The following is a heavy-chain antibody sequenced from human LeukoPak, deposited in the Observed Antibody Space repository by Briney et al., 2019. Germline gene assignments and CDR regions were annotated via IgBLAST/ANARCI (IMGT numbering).Heavy chain of an antibody. J-gene: IGHJ4*02. CDR3: ARAGGSSWLLDY. Sequence: GGSLRLSCAASGFTFSSYAMTWVRQAPGKGLEWVSTIRSGAYTYYADSVKGRLSISRDNAKNSLYLQMNSLRAEDTAVYYCARAGGSSWLLDYWGQGTLVTVSS. CDR2: IRSGAYT. V-gene: IGHV3-21*01. CDR1: GFTFSSYA. D-gene: IGHD6-13*01.